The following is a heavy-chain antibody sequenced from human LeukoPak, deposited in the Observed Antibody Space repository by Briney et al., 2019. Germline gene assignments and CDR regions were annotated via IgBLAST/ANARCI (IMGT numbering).Heavy chain of an antibody. Sequence: SETLSLTCTVSGGSFSSSSYYWGWIRQPPGKGLEWIGNIYSSGSTYYNPSLKSRVAISVDTSKNRFSLKLSSVTAADTAVYYCARAGYSSGWYTHWGQGTLVTVSS. CDR2: IYSSGST. D-gene: IGHD6-19*01. J-gene: IGHJ4*02. V-gene: IGHV4-39*07. CDR3: ARAGYSSGWYTH. CDR1: GGSFSSSSYY.